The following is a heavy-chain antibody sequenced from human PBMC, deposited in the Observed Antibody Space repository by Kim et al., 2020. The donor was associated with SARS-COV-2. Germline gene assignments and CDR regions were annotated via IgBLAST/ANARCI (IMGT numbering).Heavy chain of an antibody. V-gene: IGHV4-39*01. J-gene: IGHJ4*02. CDR2: IYYSGST. CDR1: GGSISSSSYY. CDR3: ARAPKGYCSGGSCYFDY. Sequence: SETLSLTCTVSGGSISSSSYYWGWIRQPPGKGLEWIGSIYYSGSTYYNPSLKSRVTISVDTSKNQFSLKLSSVTAADTAVYYCARAPKGYCSGGSCYFDYWGQGTLVTVSS. D-gene: IGHD2-15*01.